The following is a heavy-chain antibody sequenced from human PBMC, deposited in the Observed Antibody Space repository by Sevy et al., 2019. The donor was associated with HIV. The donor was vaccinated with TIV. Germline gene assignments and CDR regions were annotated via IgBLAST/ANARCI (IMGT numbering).Heavy chain of an antibody. V-gene: IGHV3-7*01. CDR2: IKEDGSEK. Sequence: GGSLRLSCAASGFTFSRYWMSWVRQAPGKGLEWVANIKEDGSEKYYVDSVKGRFTISRDNAKNSLYLQMNSLRAEDTAVYYCARDIVVVVAANRPYNWFDPWGQGTWSPSPQ. D-gene: IGHD2-15*01. CDR1: GFTFSRYW. J-gene: IGHJ5*02. CDR3: ARDIVVVVAANRPYNWFDP.